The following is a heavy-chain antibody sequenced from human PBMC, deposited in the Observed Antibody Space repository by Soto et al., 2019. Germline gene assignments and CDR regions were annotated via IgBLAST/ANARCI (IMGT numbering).Heavy chain of an antibody. CDR3: ARGASGYSSSWFDY. CDR1: GYTFTSYA. J-gene: IGHJ4*02. CDR2: INAGNGNT. Sequence: QVQLVQSGAEVKKPGASVKVSCKASGYTFTSYAMHWVRQAPGQRLEWMGWINAGNGNTKYSQKFQGIVTITRDTSASTADMVLSSMRSDDTAVYYCARGASGYSSSWFDYCGQGTLVTVSS. D-gene: IGHD6-13*01. V-gene: IGHV1-3*01.